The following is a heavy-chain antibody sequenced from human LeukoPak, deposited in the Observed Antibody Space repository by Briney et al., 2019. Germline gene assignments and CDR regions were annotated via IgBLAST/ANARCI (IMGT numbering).Heavy chain of an antibody. J-gene: IGHJ4*02. CDR3: ARDTPDSSGYYYVGY. Sequence: SVKVSCKASGGTFSSYAISWVRQPPGQGLNWMGGIIPIFGTANYAQKFQGRVTITTDESTSTAYIELSSLRSEDTAVYYCARDTPDSSGYYYVGYWGQGTLVTVSS. V-gene: IGHV1-69*05. CDR2: IIPIFGTA. CDR1: GGTFSSYA. D-gene: IGHD3-22*01.